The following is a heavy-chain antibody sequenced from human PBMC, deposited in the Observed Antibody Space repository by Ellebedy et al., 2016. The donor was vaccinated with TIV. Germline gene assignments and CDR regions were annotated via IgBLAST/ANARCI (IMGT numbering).Heavy chain of an antibody. D-gene: IGHD3-16*01. CDR1: GFTFDDYA. Sequence: GGSLRLSXAASGFTFDDYAMHWVRQAPGKGLEWVSGISWNSGSIGYADSVKGRFTISRDNAKNSLYLQMNSLRAEDTALYYCAKGGGAAPTYYFDYWGQGTLVTVSS. V-gene: IGHV3-9*01. J-gene: IGHJ4*02. CDR2: ISWNSGSI. CDR3: AKGGGAAPTYYFDY.